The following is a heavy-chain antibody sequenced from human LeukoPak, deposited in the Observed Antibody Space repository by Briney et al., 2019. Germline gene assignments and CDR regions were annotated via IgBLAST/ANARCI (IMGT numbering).Heavy chain of an antibody. CDR2: MSSSSLTI. V-gene: IGHV3-11*01. J-gene: IGHJ4*02. Sequence: GGSLRLSCAASGFTFSDYHMTWIRQVPGKGLEWVSYMSSSSLTIYYADSVKGRFTISRDNAKNSLYLQMNSLRAEDTAVYYCARDSPPDYWGQGTLVTVSS. CDR3: ARDSPPDY. CDR1: GFTFSDYH.